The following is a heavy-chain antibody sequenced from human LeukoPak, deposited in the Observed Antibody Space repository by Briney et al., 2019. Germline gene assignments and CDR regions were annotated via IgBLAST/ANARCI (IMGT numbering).Heavy chain of an antibody. CDR3: ARGVTTALSPWFDN. D-gene: IGHD4-17*01. J-gene: IGHJ4*02. V-gene: IGHV4-31*03. Sequence: PSETLSLTCTVSGGSISSSSYYWGWIRQHPGKGLEWIGYIYSTGSTYYNPSLESRISISLDTSKNHFSLKLSSVTAADTAVYYCARGVTTALSPWFDNWGQGTLVTVSS. CDR2: IYSTGST. CDR1: GGSISSSSYY.